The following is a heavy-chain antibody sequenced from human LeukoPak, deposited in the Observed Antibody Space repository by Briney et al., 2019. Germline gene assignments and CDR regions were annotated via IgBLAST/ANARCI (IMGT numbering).Heavy chain of an antibody. J-gene: IGHJ1*01. CDR1: GYTFTGYY. CDR2: INPNSGGT. CDR3: AREKTGCSSTSCYPLQH. V-gene: IGHV1-2*02. D-gene: IGHD2-2*01. Sequence: ASVNVSCKASGYTFTGYYMHWVRQAPGQGLEWMGWINPNSGGTNYAQKFQGRVTMTRDTSISTAYMELSRLRSDDTAVYYCAREKTGCSSTSCYPLQHWGQVTLVTVSS.